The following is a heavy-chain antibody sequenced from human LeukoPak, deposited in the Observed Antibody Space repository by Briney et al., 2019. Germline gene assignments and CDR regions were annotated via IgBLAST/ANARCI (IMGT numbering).Heavy chain of an antibody. CDR2: INTNTGNP. CDR1: GYTFTSYA. Sequence: ASVKVSCKASGYTFTSYAMNWMRQAPGQGLEWMGWINTNTGNPTYAQGFTGRFVFSLDTSVSTAYLQISSLKAEDTAVYYCARDLWFGEICCWFDPWGQGTLVTVSS. J-gene: IGHJ5*02. D-gene: IGHD3-10*01. CDR3: ARDLWFGEICCWFDP. V-gene: IGHV7-4-1*02.